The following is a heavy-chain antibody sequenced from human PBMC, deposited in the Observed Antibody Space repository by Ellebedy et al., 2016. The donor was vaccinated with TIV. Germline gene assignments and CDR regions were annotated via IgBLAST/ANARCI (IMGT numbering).Heavy chain of an antibody. CDR1: GFTFSSYA. CDR3: ARELYYYDSSGPNYTFDP. D-gene: IGHD3-22*01. J-gene: IGHJ5*02. V-gene: IGHV3-30-3*01. CDR2: ISYDGSNK. Sequence: GESLKISXAASGFTFSSYAMHWVRQAPGKGLEWVAVISYDGSNKYYADSVKGRFTISRDNSKNTLYLQMNSLRAEDTAVYYCARELYYYDSSGPNYTFDPWGQGTLVTVSS.